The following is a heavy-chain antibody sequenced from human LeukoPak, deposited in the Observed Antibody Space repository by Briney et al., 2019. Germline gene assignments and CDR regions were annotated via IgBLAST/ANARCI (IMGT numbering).Heavy chain of an antibody. D-gene: IGHD5-12*01. Sequence: SETLSLTCAVYGGSFSGYYWSWIRQPPGKGLEWIGEINHSRSTNYNPSLKSRVTISADTSKNQFSLKLSSVTAADTAVYYCARYYYSGYDYEFKDWFDPWGQGTLVTVSS. V-gene: IGHV4-34*01. CDR3: ARYYYSGYDYEFKDWFDP. J-gene: IGHJ5*02. CDR1: GGSFSGYY. CDR2: INHSRST.